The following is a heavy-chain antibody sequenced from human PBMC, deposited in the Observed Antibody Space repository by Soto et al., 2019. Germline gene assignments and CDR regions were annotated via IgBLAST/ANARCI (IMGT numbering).Heavy chain of an antibody. CDR3: AKDSGYNYGYAHGMDV. CDR2: FSVSGAST. CDR1: GVTFRSYA. V-gene: IGHV3-23*01. D-gene: IGHD5-18*01. J-gene: IGHJ6*02. Sequence: PGGSLRLACAASGVTFRSYAMSWVRQAPGKGLEWVSSFSVSGASTYYADSVRGRFTISRDTSKSTLYLQMNSLRAEDTAIYYCAKDSGYNYGYAHGMDVWGQGTTVTVSS.